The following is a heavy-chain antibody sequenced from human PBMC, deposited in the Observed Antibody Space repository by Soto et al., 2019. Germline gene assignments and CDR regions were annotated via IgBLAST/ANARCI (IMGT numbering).Heavy chain of an antibody. CDR1: GFTFSSYD. CDR2: IGTAGDT. D-gene: IGHD6-13*01. V-gene: IGHV3-13*01. CDR3: ARGDWGAGTGAFDI. Sequence: EVQLVESGGGLVPPGGSLRLSCAASGFTFSSYDMHWVRQATGKGLEWVSAIGTAGDTYYPGSVKGRFTISRENAKNSLYLQMNSLRAGDTAVYYCARGDWGAGTGAFDIWGQGTMVTVSS. J-gene: IGHJ3*02.